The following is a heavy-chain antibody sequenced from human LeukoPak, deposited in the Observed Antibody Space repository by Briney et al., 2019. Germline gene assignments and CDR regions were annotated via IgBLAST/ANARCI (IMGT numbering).Heavy chain of an antibody. D-gene: IGHD4-17*01. CDR2: ISGRGST. Sequence: GGPLRLSGAASRFTFSSNAGTWVGQAQGKGLEWVSAISGRGSTYYADSVKGRFTISRDNSKNTLFLQMNSLRAEDTAVYYCAKGTVTDFDYWGQGTLVTVSS. CDR1: RFTFSSNA. J-gene: IGHJ4*02. CDR3: AKGTVTDFDY. V-gene: IGHV3-23*01.